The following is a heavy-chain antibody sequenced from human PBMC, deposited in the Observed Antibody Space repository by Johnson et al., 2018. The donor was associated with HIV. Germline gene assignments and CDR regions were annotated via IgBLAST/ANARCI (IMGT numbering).Heavy chain of an antibody. V-gene: IGHV3-7*01. CDR1: GFTFSSYW. D-gene: IGHD2-15*01. CDR3: ARDLLGSDAFDI. Sequence: VQLVESGGGLVQPGGSLRLSCAASGFTFSSYWMTWVRQAPGKGLEWVANIKQDGSEKYYVDSVRGRFTISRDNAKNSLYLQMNSLRAEDTAVYYCARDLLGSDAFDIWGQGTMVTVSS. J-gene: IGHJ3*02. CDR2: IKQDGSEK.